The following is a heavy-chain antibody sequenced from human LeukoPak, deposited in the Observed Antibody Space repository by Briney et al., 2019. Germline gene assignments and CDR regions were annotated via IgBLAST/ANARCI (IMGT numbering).Heavy chain of an antibody. V-gene: IGHV1-69*04. J-gene: IGHJ4*02. D-gene: IGHD1-26*01. Sequence: ASVKVSCKASGDTFSSYAISWVRQAPGQGLEWMGRIIPILGITNYAQKFQGRLTITADKSTSTAYMDLSSLGSEDTAVYYCANALGAHYFDSWGQGTLVTVSS. CDR1: GDTFSSYA. CDR2: IIPILGIT. CDR3: ANALGAHYFDS.